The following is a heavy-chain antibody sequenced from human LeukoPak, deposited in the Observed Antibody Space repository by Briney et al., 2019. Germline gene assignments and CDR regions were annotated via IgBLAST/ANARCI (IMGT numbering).Heavy chain of an antibody. CDR1: GGSIRSSTYY. CDR3: AGRPTSVPAAGTL. J-gene: IGHJ4*02. V-gene: IGHV4-39*01. Sequence: SETLSLTCTVSGGSIRSSTYYWGWIRQPPGKGLEWIGSISSSGGTYYSPSLKSRVTISVNTSKNQFSLKLSSVGAADTAVYYCAGRPTSVPAAGTLWGQGTLVTVSS. CDR2: ISSSGGT. D-gene: IGHD6-13*01.